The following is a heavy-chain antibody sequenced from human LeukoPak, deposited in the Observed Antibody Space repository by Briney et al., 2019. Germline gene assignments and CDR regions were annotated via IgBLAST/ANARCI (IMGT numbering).Heavy chain of an antibody. CDR1: GFTFSTYE. Sequence: GGSLRLSCAASGFTFSTYEMNWVRQAPGKGLEWVSYISSSGSTIYYADSVKGRCTISRDNAKNSLYLQMNSLRAEDTAVYYCAKDPIGSSYYGGDSWGQGTLVTVFS. D-gene: IGHD6-13*01. CDR2: ISSSGSTI. CDR3: AKDPIGSSYYGGDS. J-gene: IGHJ4*02. V-gene: IGHV3-48*03.